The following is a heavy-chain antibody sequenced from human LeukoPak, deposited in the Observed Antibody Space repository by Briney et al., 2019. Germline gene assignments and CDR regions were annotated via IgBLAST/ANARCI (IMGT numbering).Heavy chain of an antibody. CDR3: ARVAIYDSSGYYPFDY. D-gene: IGHD3-22*01. J-gene: IGHJ4*02. CDR2: TSRSGNNK. CDR1: GFTFSSYE. Sequence: GGSLRLSCVASGFTFSSYEVNWVRQAPGKRLEWVSYTSRSGNNKKYADSVKGRFTISRDNAKNSVSLQMNSLRAEDTAVYYCARVAIYDSSGYYPFDYWGQGTLVTVSS. V-gene: IGHV3-48*03.